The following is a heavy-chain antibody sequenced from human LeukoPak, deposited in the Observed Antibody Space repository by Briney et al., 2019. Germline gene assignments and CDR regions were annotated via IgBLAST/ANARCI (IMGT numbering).Heavy chain of an antibody. Sequence: PGGSLGLSCAASGFTFSNYGMHWVRQAPGKGLEWVSIIWYDGSNQFYADSVKGRFTISRDNSKNTLYLQMNSLRAEDTAVYYCARDLGDYSSVCDYWGQGTLVTVSS. J-gene: IGHJ4*01. CDR2: IWYDGSNQ. V-gene: IGHV3-33*01. CDR1: GFTFSNYG. CDR3: ARDLGDYSSVCDY. D-gene: IGHD6-19*01.